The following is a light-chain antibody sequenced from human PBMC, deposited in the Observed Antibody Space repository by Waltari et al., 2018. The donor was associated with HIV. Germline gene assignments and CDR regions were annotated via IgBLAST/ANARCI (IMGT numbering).Light chain of an antibody. J-gene: IGLJ3*02. V-gene: IGLV1-47*01. CDR2: RNN. CDR3: AAWDDSLSGLNWV. Sequence: QSVLTQPPSASGTPGQRVTISCSRSSSNIGSNYVYWYQQLPGTAPKLLIYRNNQRPSGVPDRFSGSKSGTSASLAISGLRSEDEADYYCAAWDDSLSGLNWVFGGGTKLTVL. CDR1: SSNIGSNY.